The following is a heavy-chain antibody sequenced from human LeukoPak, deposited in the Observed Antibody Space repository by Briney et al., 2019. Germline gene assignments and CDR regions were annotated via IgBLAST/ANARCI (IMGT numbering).Heavy chain of an antibody. CDR1: GYTFTSYD. D-gene: IGHD2-2*01. V-gene: IGHV1-8*01. J-gene: IGHJ6*02. Sequence: ASVKVSCKASGYTFTSYDINWVRQATGQGLEWMGWMNPNSGNTGYAQKFQGRVTMTRNTSISTAYMELSSLRSEDTAVYYCATYRIPAAMRSYYYYYGMDVWGQGTTVTVS. CDR2: MNPNSGNT. CDR3: ATYRIPAAMRSYYYYYGMDV.